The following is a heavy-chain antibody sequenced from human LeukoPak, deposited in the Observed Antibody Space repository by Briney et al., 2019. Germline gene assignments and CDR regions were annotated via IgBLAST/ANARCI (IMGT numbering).Heavy chain of an antibody. J-gene: IGHJ3*02. D-gene: IGHD6-13*01. CDR3: ARRVAAEGSDAFDI. CDR1: GGSISSYY. CDR2: IYYSGST. Sequence: SETLSLTCTVSGGSISSYYWSWIRQPPGKGLEWIGYIYYSGSTNYNPSLKSRVTISVDTSKNQFSLKLNSVTPEDTAVYYCARRVAAEGSDAFDIWGQGTMVTVSS. V-gene: IGHV4-59*12.